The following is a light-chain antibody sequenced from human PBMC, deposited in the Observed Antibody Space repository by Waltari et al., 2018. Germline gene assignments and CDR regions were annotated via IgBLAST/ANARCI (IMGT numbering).Light chain of an antibody. J-gene: IGKJ1*01. CDR1: ETVSRA. V-gene: IGKV3-20*01. CDR2: GAS. Sequence: IVLTQSPRTLSLSPGERATLSCRASETVSRALAWYQQKPRQAPRLLIYGASTRAPGIPDMFSGSGSGTDFSLTISGLEPEDFAVYYCQHYVRLPATFGQGTKVEIK. CDR3: QHYVRLPAT.